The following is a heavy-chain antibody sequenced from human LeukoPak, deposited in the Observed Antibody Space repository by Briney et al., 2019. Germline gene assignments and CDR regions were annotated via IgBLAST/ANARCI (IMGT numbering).Heavy chain of an antibody. CDR2: ISDSSSFK. J-gene: IGHJ3*02. D-gene: IGHD1-26*01. CDR3: ARSSGTYLRSDPFDI. V-gene: IGHV3-48*01. CDR1: GFTFSTYS. Sequence: GGSLRLSCAASGFTFSTYSMNWVRQAPGKGLEWISYISDSSSFKYYADSVKGRFIISRDNAKNSLYLQMDSLRAEDTAVFYCARSSGTYLRSDPFDIWGQGLTVTVS.